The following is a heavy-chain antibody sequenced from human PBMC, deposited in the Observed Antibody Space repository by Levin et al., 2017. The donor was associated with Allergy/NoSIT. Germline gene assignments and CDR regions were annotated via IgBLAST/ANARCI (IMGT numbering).Heavy chain of an antibody. D-gene: IGHD6-13*01. V-gene: IGHV4-34*01. CDR2: INHSGST. Sequence: SETLSLTCAVYGGSFSGYYWSWIRQPPGKGLEWIGEINHSGSTNYNPSLKSRVTISVDTSKNQFSLKLSSVTAADTAVYYCARLAAAGGSGNNWFDPWGQGTLVTVSS. CDR3: ARLAAAGGSGNNWFDP. J-gene: IGHJ5*02. CDR1: GGSFSGYY.